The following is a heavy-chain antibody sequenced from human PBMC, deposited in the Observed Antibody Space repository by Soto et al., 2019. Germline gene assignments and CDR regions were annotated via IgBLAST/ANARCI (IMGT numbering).Heavy chain of an antibody. J-gene: IGHJ6*02. CDR2: IYSGGNT. CDR3: AREGGFYGSGSRGXYYYYGMDV. V-gene: IGHV3-66*01. Sequence: GSLRLSCAASGFTVSSNYMSWVRQAPGKGLEWVSVIYSGGNTYYADSVKGRFTISRDNSKNTLYLQMNSLRAEDTAVYYCAREGGFYGSGSRGXYYYYGMDVWGQGTTVTVSS. D-gene: IGHD3-10*01. CDR1: GFTVSSNY.